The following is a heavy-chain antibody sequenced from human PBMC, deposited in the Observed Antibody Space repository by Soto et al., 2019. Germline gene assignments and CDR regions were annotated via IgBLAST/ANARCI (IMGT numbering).Heavy chain of an antibody. J-gene: IGHJ4*02. Sequence: EAQLVESGGGLVQPGGSLRLSCAASGFTFSHYWMTWVRQAPGKGLEWVANIKQDGSERYYVDSVKGRFTISRDNANDWLFLQRNSLRAEDTAVYYCARPPITGWELLFNDYWGQGTLVTVSS. D-gene: IGHD1-26*01. CDR1: GFTFSHYW. V-gene: IGHV3-7*01. CDR3: ARPPITGWELLFNDY. CDR2: IKQDGSER.